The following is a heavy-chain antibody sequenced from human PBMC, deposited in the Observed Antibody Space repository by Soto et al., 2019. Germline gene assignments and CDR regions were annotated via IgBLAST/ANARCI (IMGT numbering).Heavy chain of an antibody. CDR2: IVDSGGYT. CDR1: GFTFSNFG. V-gene: IGHV3-23*01. Sequence: EVQLLESGGGLVQPGGSLRLSCAASGFTFSNFGMTWVRQAPGKGLEWVSTIVDSGGYTYYADSVKGRFTISRDNSKNTLFLQMNSPRVEETAVYYCAAGGFYDGFDYWRHGTLVNVS. CDR3: AAGGFYDGFDY. J-gene: IGHJ4*01. D-gene: IGHD5-12*01.